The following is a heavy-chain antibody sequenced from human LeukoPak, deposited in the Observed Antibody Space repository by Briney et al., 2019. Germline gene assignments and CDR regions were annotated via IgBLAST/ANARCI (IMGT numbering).Heavy chain of an antibody. CDR2: INAGNGNT. CDR3: ARGPYCGGDCSLGIDDY. D-gene: IGHD2-21*02. V-gene: IGHV1-3*03. CDR1: GGTFSSYA. J-gene: IGHJ4*02. Sequence: ASVKVSCKASGGTFSSYAISWVRRAPGQRLEWMGWINAGNGNTKYSQEFQGRVTITRDTSASTAYMELSSLRSEDMAVYYCARGPYCGGDCSLGIDDYWGQGTLVTVSS.